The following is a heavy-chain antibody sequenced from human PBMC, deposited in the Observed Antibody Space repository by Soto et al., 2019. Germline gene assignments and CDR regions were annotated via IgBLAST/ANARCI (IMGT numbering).Heavy chain of an antibody. D-gene: IGHD6-19*01. J-gene: IGHJ4*02. CDR3: ARRIAVAGPYYFDY. Sequence: ETLSLTCTVSGGSISSSSYYWGWIRQPPGKGLEWIGSIYYSGSTYYNPSLKSRVTISVDTSKNQFSLKLSSVTAADTAMYYCARRIAVAGPYYFDYWGQGTLVTVSS. V-gene: IGHV4-39*01. CDR1: GGSISSSSYY. CDR2: IYYSGST.